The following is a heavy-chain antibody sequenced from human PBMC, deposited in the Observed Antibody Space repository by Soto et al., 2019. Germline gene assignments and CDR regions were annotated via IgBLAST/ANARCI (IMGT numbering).Heavy chain of an antibody. CDR3: ARDQFRYEDYGSGSERWFDT. D-gene: IGHD3-10*01. CDR2: IYYSGST. V-gene: IGHV4-59*01. J-gene: IGHJ5*02. CDR1: GGSISIYY. Sequence: PSDTLSLTCTVSGGSISIYYWSWIRQPPGKGLEWIGYIYYSGSTNYNPSLKSRVTISVDTSKNQFSLKLSSVTAADTAVYYCARDQFRYEDYGSGSERWFDTWGQGTPVTVSS.